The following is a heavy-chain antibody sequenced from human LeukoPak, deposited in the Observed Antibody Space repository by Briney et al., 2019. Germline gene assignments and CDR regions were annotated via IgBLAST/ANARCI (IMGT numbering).Heavy chain of an antibody. J-gene: IGHJ6*03. CDR3: ARDVRYSTNFYCMDV. CDR2: IYTSGST. CDR1: GGSISSYY. D-gene: IGHD4-11*01. Sequence: SETLSLTCTVSGGSISSYYWSWIRQPAGKGLEWIGRIYTSGSTNYNPSLKSRVTISVDKSKNQFSLKLSSVTAADTAVYYCARDVRYSTNFYCMDVWGKGTAVTVSS. V-gene: IGHV4-4*07.